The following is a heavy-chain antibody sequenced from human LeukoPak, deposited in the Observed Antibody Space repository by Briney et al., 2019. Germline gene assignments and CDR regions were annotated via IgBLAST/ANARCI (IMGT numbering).Heavy chain of an antibody. CDR3: AKAKSIAARPNLYFDY. J-gene: IGHJ4*02. Sequence: GGSLRLSCAASGFTFDDYAMHWVRQAPGKGLEWVSAISGSGGSTYYADSVKGRFTISRDNSKNTLYLQMNSLRAEDTAVYYCAKAKSIAARPNLYFDYWGQGTLVTVSS. CDR1: GFTFDDYA. D-gene: IGHD6-6*01. CDR2: ISGSGGST. V-gene: IGHV3-23*01.